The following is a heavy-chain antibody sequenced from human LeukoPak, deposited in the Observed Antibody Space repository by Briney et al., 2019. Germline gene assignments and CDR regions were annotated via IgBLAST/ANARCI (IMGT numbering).Heavy chain of an antibody. J-gene: IGHJ4*02. CDR3: ARHTGAAAGHYFDY. CDR1: GGSISSSSHY. Sequence: PSETLSLTCTVSGGSISSSSHYWSWIRQPPGKGLEWIASINYSGSTYYNPSLKSRVTISVDTSKNQFSLKLGSVTAADTAVYYCARHTGAAAGHYFDYWGQGTLVTVSS. CDR2: INYSGST. V-gene: IGHV4-39*01. D-gene: IGHD6-13*01.